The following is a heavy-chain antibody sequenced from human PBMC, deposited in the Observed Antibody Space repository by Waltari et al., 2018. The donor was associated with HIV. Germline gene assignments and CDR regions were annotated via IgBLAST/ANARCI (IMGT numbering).Heavy chain of an antibody. V-gene: IGHV3-30*03. J-gene: IGHJ6*02. CDR1: GFNFNSYG. CDR3: IYYYYYGMDV. CDR2: ISYDGKNK. Sequence: QVQLVESGGGVVQPGRSLRLSCAASGFNFNSYGLHWVRQAPGKGLEWVAVISYDGKNKHYVDSVKGRFTISRDHSKNMLYLQMNSLRADCAKEETRIYYYYYGMDVWGQGTTVTVSS.